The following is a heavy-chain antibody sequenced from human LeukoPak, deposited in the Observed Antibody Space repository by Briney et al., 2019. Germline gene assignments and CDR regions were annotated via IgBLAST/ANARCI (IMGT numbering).Heavy chain of an antibody. CDR3: ARRVAKSHYFDY. Sequence: PSETLSLTCTVSGYSISSGYYWGWIRQPPGKGLEWIGSIYHSGSTYYNPSLKSRVTISVDTSKNQFSLKLSSVTAADTAVYYCARRVAKSHYFDYWGQGTLVTVSS. CDR1: GYSISSGYY. V-gene: IGHV4-38-2*02. J-gene: IGHJ4*02. CDR2: IYHSGST. D-gene: IGHD3-3*01.